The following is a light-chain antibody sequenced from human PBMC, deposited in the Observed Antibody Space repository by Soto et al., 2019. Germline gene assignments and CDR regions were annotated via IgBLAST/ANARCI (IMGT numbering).Light chain of an antibody. J-gene: IGLJ1*01. CDR3: CSYAGNHIYV. CDR1: SSDVGGYNY. V-gene: IGLV2-14*01. Sequence: QSVLTQPASVSGSPGQSITISCTGTSSDVGGYNYVSWYQQHPGKAPKLMIYEVSNRPTGVSNRFSGSKSGNTASLTVSGLQAEDEADYYCCSYAGNHIYVFGTGTKLTVL. CDR2: EVS.